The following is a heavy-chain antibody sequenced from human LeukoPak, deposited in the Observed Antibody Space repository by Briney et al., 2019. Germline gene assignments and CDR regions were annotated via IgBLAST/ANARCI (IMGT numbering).Heavy chain of an antibody. CDR1: GFTFSSYW. CDR3: ERGIAKEGADY. D-gene: IGHD6-13*01. CDR2: INPDGSTT. V-gene: IGHV3-74*01. Sequence: GGSLRLSCIASGFTFSSYWMHWVRQAPGEGLVWVSRINPDGSTTNYADSVKGRFTISRDNAKNTLYLQMNSLRGEDTAVYYCERGIAKEGADYWGQGTLVTVSS. J-gene: IGHJ4*02.